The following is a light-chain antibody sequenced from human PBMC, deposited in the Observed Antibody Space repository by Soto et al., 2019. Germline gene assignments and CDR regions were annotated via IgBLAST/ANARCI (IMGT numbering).Light chain of an antibody. CDR1: SSDVGGSDY. CDR3: SSYAGSSNV. V-gene: IGLV2-11*01. J-gene: IGLJ1*01. CDR2: DVT. Sequence: QSALTQPRSVSGSPGQSVTISCTGTSSDVGGSDYVSWFQHYPGKGPKLLIYDVTRRPSGVPDRFSGSKSGNTASLTISGLQVEDEADYYCSSYAGSSNVFGTGTKLTVL.